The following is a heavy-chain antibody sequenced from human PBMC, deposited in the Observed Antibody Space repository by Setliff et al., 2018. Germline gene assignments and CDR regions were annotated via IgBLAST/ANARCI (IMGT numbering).Heavy chain of an antibody. CDR3: ARHIWGAKMQLPHDVFDI. J-gene: IGHJ3*02. V-gene: IGHV4-38-2*01. CDR1: YYSISSGYY. CDR2: MYHSGST. Sequence: LSLTCAVSYYSISSGYYWGWIRQPPGKGLEWIGSMYHSGSTYYSPSLESRVTISVDMSKNHLSLKLSSVTAADMAVYYCARHIWGAKMQLPHDVFDIWGQGTMVTVSS. D-gene: IGHD2-2*01.